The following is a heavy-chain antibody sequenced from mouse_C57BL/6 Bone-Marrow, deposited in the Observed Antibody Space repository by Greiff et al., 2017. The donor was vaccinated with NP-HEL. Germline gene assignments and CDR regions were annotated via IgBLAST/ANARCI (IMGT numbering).Heavy chain of an antibody. J-gene: IGHJ2*01. V-gene: IGHV1-55*01. CDR1: GYTFTSYW. Sequence: QVQLQQPGAELVKPGASVKMSCKASGYTFTSYWITWVKQRPGQGLEWIGDIYPGSGSTNYNEKFKSKATLTVDKSSSTAYMQLSSLTSEDSAVYYCARWAPLRPFDYWGQGTTLTVSS. CDR3: ARWAPLRPFDY. CDR2: IYPGSGST. D-gene: IGHD1-2*01.